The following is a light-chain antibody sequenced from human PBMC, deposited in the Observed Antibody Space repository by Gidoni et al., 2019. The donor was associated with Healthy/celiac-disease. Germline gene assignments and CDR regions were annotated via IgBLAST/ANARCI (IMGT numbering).Light chain of an antibody. CDR1: QSISDW. CDR2: KAS. J-gene: IGKJ1*01. Sequence: DIQMTQSPSTLSASMGDRVTITCRASQSISDWLAWNQQKPGEAPNLLIYKASRLDSGVPSRFSGSGSGTQFTLTTSSLQPDDFATYYCHHYSSLWTFXQXTKVEIK. V-gene: IGKV1-5*03. CDR3: HHYSSLWT.